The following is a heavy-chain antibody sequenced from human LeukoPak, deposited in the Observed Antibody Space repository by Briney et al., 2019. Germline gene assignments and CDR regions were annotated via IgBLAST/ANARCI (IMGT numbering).Heavy chain of an antibody. Sequence: SETLSLTCTVSGGSISSYYWGWIRQPPGKGLEWIGYIYYSGSTNYNPSLKSRVTISVDTSKNQFSLKLSSVTAADTAVYYCAREVWGSYYFDYWGQGTLVTVSS. D-gene: IGHD7-27*01. J-gene: IGHJ4*02. CDR1: GGSISSYY. V-gene: IGHV4-59*01. CDR3: AREVWGSYYFDY. CDR2: IYYSGST.